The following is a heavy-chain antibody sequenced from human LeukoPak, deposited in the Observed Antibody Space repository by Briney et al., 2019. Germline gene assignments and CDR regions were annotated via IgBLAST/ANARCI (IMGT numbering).Heavy chain of an antibody. J-gene: IGHJ4*02. CDR3: ARGRALYIVLTPFDY. V-gene: IGHV4-34*01. CDR1: GGSFSGYY. Sequence: SETLSLTCAVYGGSFSGYYWSGIRQPPGKGVEWVGEINHSGSTNYNPSLKSRVTISVDTSKNQFSLKLSSVTAADTAVYYCARGRALYIVLTPFDYWGQGTLVTVSS. D-gene: IGHD2-8*02. CDR2: INHSGST.